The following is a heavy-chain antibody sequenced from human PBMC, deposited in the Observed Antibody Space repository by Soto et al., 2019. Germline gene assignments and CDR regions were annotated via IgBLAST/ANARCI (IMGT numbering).Heavy chain of an antibody. CDR3: EREKSDLELFNWLDP. V-gene: IGHV5-10-1*01. J-gene: IGHJ5*02. CDR2: IDPRDSYT. Sequence: PGESLKISCEASGYSFTTYWISWVRQMPGKGLEWMGAIDPRDSYTKYSPSFQGHVTISVDKSISTAYLQWNSLKASDTAIYYCEREKSDLELFNWLDPWGQGTLVTSPQ. D-gene: IGHD1-7*01. CDR1: GYSFTTYW.